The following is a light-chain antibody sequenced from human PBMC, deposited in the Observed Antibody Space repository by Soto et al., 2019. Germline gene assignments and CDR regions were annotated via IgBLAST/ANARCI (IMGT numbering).Light chain of an antibody. V-gene: IGKV3-15*01. CDR2: GAS. Sequence: EIVMTQSPATLSVSPGERATLSCRASQSVSSNLAWYQQKPDQAPRLLIYGASTRATGIPARFSGSGSGTEFTLIISSLQSEDFAVYYCQQYSNWPPWTFGQGTKVDIK. J-gene: IGKJ1*01. CDR1: QSVSSN. CDR3: QQYSNWPPWT.